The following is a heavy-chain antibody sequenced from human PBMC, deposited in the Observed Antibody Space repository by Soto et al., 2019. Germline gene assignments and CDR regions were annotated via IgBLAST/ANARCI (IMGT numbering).Heavy chain of an antibody. CDR2: INPNSGGT. J-gene: IGHJ4*02. CDR3: AIPGGSCHYDFWSGYFGY. Sequence: ASVKVSCKASGYTFTGYYMHWVRQAPGQGLEWMGWINPNSGGTNYAQKFQGRVTMTRDTSISTAYMELSRLRSDDTAVYYCAIPGGSCHYDFWSGYFGYRGKGTRVTVSS. CDR1: GYTFTGYY. V-gene: IGHV1-2*02. D-gene: IGHD3-3*01.